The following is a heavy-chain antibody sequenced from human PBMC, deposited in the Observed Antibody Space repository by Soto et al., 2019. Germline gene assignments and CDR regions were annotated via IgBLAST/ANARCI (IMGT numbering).Heavy chain of an antibody. CDR2: VYYSGTT. V-gene: IGHV4-61*08. CDR1: GGSIDSGDYY. Sequence: SETLSLTCTVSGGSIDSGDYYWSWIRQPPGKGLEWIGYVYYSGTTNYNPFLKSRVTLSLDKSKNQFSLKMNSVTAADTAVYYCASSSLYGMDVWGQGTTVTVSS. CDR3: ASSSLYGMDV. J-gene: IGHJ6*02.